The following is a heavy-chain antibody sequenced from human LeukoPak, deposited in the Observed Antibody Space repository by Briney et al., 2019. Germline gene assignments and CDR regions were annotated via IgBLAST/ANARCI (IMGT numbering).Heavy chain of an antibody. CDR3: ARAEWSPYYYYYYMDV. Sequence: GESLKISCKGSGYSFTSYWIGWVRQMPGKGLEWMGIIYPGDSDTRYSPSFQGQVAISADKSISTAYLQWSSLKASDTAMYYCARAEWSPYYYYYYMDVWGKGTTVTVSS. D-gene: IGHD3-3*01. J-gene: IGHJ6*03. V-gene: IGHV5-51*01. CDR1: GYSFTSYW. CDR2: IYPGDSDT.